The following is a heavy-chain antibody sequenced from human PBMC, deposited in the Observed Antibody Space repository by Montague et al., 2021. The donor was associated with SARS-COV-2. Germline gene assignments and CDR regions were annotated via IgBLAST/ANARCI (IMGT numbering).Heavy chain of an antibody. J-gene: IGHJ6*02. D-gene: IGHD5-18*01. Sequence: SGSTHYNPSLKSRVTISVDTSKNQFSLKLSSVTAADTAVYYCASHEVDTAMDRNYYYYGMDVGGQGITVTVYS. CDR2: SGST. CDR3: ASHEVDTAMDRNYYYYGMDV. V-gene: IGHV4-61*07.